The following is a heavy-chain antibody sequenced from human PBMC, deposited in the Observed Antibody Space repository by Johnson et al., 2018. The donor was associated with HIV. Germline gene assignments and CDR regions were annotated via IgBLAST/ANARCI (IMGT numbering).Heavy chain of an antibody. CDR2: ISYDGGSK. Sequence: QVQLVESGGGVVQPGRSLRLSCAASGFTFSSYPMHWVRQAPGKGLEWVAIISYDGGSKYYADSVKGRFTVSRNNSKNTLYLQINSRRPEVTAVYYCAVLPSGDSRDDLDIWGQGTMFTVSS. CDR1: GFTFSSYP. D-gene: IGHD5-18*01. J-gene: IGHJ3*02. V-gene: IGHV3-30*04. CDR3: AVLPSGDSRDDLDI.